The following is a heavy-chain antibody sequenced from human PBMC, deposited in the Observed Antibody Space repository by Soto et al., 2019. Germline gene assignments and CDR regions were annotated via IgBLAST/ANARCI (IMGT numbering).Heavy chain of an antibody. CDR1: GYTFSSYA. CDR3: AKPSSGWYGGGDY. CDR2: ISGSGGST. Sequence: EVQLLESGGGLVQPGGSLRLSCAASGYTFSSYAMSWVRQAPGKGLEWVSAISGSGGSTYYADSVKGRFTISRDNSKNTLYLQMNSLRAEDTAVYYCAKPSSGWYGGGDYWGQGTLVTVSS. V-gene: IGHV3-23*01. D-gene: IGHD6-19*01. J-gene: IGHJ4*02.